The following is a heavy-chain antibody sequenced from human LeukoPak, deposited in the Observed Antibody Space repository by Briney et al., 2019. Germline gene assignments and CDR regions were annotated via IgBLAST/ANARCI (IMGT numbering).Heavy chain of an antibody. Sequence: SQSLSLTCTVSGGSISSGSYYWSWIRQPAGKGLEWIGRIYTSGSTNYNPSLKSRVTISVDTSKNQSSLKLSSVTAADTAVYYCARRWGYCTNGVCYRPYFDYWGQGTLVTVSS. D-gene: IGHD2-8*01. CDR3: ARRWGYCTNGVCYRPYFDY. V-gene: IGHV4-61*02. CDR1: GGSISSGSYY. J-gene: IGHJ4*02. CDR2: IYTSGST.